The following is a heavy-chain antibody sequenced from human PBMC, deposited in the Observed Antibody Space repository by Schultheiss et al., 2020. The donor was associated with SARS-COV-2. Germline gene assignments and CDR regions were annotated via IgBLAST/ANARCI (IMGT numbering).Heavy chain of an antibody. CDR1: GFTFSSYS. J-gene: IGHJ6*02. CDR3: ARDEGDGYNNYGMDV. Sequence: GESLKISCAASGFTFSSYSMNWVRQAPGKGLEWVSYISSSSSYIYYADSVKGRFTISRDNAKNSLYLQMNSLRAEDTAVYYCARDEGDGYNNYGMDVWGQGTTVTVSS. CDR2: ISSSSSYI. D-gene: IGHD5-24*01. V-gene: IGHV3-21*05.